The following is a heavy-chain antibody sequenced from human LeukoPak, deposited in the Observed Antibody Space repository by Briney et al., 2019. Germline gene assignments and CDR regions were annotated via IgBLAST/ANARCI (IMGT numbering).Heavy chain of an antibody. CDR2: ISSSGSTI. V-gene: IGHV3-48*03. D-gene: IGHD3-10*01. J-gene: IGHJ6*02. CDR1: GFTFSSYE. CDR3: ASTGRDYYYGMDV. Sequence: PGGSLRLSCAASGFTFSSYEMNWVRQAPGKGLEWVSYISSSGSTIYYADSVKGQFTISRDNAKNSLYLQMNSLRAEDTAVYYCASTGRDYYYGMDVWGQGTTVTVSS.